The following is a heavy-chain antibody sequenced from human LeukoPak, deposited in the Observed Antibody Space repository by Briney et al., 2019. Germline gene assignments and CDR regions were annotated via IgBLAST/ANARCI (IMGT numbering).Heavy chain of an antibody. V-gene: IGHV1-2*02. CDR1: GYTFTGYY. Sequence: ASVKVSCKASGYTFTGYYMHWVRQAPGQGLEWMGRINPNSGGTNYAQKFQGRVTMTRDTSISTAYMELSRLRSDDTAVYYCARDRDGYNRRWFDPWGQGTLVTVSS. D-gene: IGHD5-24*01. CDR2: INPNSGGT. J-gene: IGHJ5*02. CDR3: ARDRDGYNRRWFDP.